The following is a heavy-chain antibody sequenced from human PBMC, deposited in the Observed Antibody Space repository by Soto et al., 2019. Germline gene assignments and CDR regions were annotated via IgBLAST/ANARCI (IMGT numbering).Heavy chain of an antibody. CDR2: IYDSGST. CDR3: AKDLPGELLPTCFDS. V-gene: IGHV4-61*01. J-gene: IGHJ5*01. CDR1: GGYVSSGSYY. Sequence: PSETLSLTCTVSGGYVSSGSYYWSWIRQPPGKGLEWFGFIYDSGSTNYNPSLKGRVTISVDTSKNQFSLRLSSVTAADTAVYYCAKDLPGELLPTCFDSWGQGILVTVSS. D-gene: IGHD1-26*01.